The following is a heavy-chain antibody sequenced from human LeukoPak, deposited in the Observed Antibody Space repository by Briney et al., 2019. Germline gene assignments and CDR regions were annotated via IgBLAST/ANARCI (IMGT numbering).Heavy chain of an antibody. J-gene: IGHJ6*03. CDR3: ARDYLDRYMDV. CDR1: GFTFSSYE. V-gene: IGHV3-48*03. CDR2: ISSSGSTI. Sequence: GGSLRLSCAASGFTFSSYEMNWVRQAPGKGLEWVSYISSSGSTICYADSVKGRSTISRDNAKNSLYLQMNSLRAEDTAVYYCARDYLDRYMDVWGKGTTVTVSS. D-gene: IGHD3-22*01.